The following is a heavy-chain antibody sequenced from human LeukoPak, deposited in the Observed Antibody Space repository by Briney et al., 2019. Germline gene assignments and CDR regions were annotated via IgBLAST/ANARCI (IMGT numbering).Heavy chain of an antibody. Sequence: GGSLRLSCAASGFTFSNAWMSWVRQAPGKGLEWVGRIKSKTYGGTTQYAASVKGRFTISRDDSKSIAYLQMDSLKTEDTAVYYCTSQLQLLTFFDYWGQGTLVTVSS. D-gene: IGHD6-13*01. CDR3: TSQLQLLTFFDY. CDR2: IKSKTYGGTT. J-gene: IGHJ4*02. V-gene: IGHV3-15*01. CDR1: GFTFSNAW.